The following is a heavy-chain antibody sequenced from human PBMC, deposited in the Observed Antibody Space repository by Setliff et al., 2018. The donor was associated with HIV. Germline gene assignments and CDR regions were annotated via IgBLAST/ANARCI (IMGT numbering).Heavy chain of an antibody. J-gene: IGHJ3*02. D-gene: IGHD1-7*01. CDR3: AKDGDYSNWDYDAFDI. Sequence: PGGSLRLSCAASGFTFSAHGMHWVRQAPGKGLEWVAFINYDESSEYYVDSVKGRVTISRDNSKNTVDLQMNSLRAEDTAVYYCAKDGDYSNWDYDAFDIWGQGTMGTVS. CDR2: INYDESSE. CDR1: GFTFSAHG. V-gene: IGHV3-30*02.